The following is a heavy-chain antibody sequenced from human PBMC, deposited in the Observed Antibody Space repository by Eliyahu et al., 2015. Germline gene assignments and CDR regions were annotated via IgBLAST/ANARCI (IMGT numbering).Heavy chain of an antibody. Sequence: EVQLVESGGGLVKPGGSLRLSCAASGFTFSNAXXXWVRQAPGKGLGWVGRIKSKTDGGTTDYAAPVKGRFTISRDDSKNTLYLQMNSLKTEDTAVYYCTTDIAVTTVTTWDARDYWGQGTLVTVSS. CDR2: IKSKTDGGTT. V-gene: IGHV3-15*01. D-gene: IGHD4-11*01. J-gene: IGHJ4*02. CDR1: GFTFSNAX. CDR3: TTDIAVTTVTTWDARDY.